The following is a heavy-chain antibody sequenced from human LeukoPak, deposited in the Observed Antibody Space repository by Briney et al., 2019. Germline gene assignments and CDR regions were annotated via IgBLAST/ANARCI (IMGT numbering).Heavy chain of an antibody. Sequence: PGGSLRLSCAASGFTFSSYAMHWVRQAPGKGLEWVAVISYDGSNKYYADSVKGRFTISRDNSKNTLYLQMNSLRAEDTAVYYCARDRCSSTSCYPDYWGQGTLVTVSS. CDR1: GFTFSSYA. J-gene: IGHJ4*02. CDR3: ARDRCSSTSCYPDY. CDR2: ISYDGSNK. V-gene: IGHV3-30-3*01. D-gene: IGHD2-2*01.